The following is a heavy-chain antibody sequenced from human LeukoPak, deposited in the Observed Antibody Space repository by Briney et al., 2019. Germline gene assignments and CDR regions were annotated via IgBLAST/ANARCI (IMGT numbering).Heavy chain of an antibody. CDR2: ISAYNGNT. CDR3: ARDSGYGDYVGTESFDY. CDR1: GYTFTSYG. Sequence: ASVKVSCKASGYTFTSYGISWVRQAPGQGLEWMGWISAYNGNTNYAQKLRGRVTMTTDTSTSTAYMELRSLRSDDTAVYYCARDSGYGDYVGTESFDYWGQGTLVTVSS. J-gene: IGHJ4*02. D-gene: IGHD4-17*01. V-gene: IGHV1-18*01.